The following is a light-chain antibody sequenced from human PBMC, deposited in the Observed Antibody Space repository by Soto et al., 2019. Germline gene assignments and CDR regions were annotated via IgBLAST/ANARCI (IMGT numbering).Light chain of an antibody. V-gene: IGKV1-27*01. CDR3: QEYNSAPP. J-gene: IGKJ5*01. CDR2: AAS. Sequence: DIQMTQSPTSLSASVGDSITITCRASRGISNYLAWYQQKPGKAPKLLIYAASTLQSGVPSRFSGSGSGTDFTLTISSLQPEDVATSYCQEYNSAPPFGQGTRLDIK. CDR1: RGISNY.